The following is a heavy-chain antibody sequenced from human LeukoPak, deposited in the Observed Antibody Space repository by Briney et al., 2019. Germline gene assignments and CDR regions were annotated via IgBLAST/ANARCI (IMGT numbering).Heavy chain of an antibody. CDR1: GFTFSSYS. CDR2: ISSSSSYI. Sequence: PGGSLRLSCAASGFTFSSYSMNWVRQAPGKGLEGVSSISSSSSYIYYADSVKGRFTISRDNAKNSLYLQMNGLRAEDTAVCYCARDSGSYAWRAFDIWGQGTMVTVSS. V-gene: IGHV3-21*01. D-gene: IGHD1-26*01. J-gene: IGHJ3*02. CDR3: ARDSGSYAWRAFDI.